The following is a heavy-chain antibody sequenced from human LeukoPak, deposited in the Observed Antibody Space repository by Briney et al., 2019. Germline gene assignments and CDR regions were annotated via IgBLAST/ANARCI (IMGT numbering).Heavy chain of an antibody. V-gene: IGHV6-1*01. CDR3: AGSGSGWTKRSYYYYYYMDV. D-gene: IGHD6-19*01. J-gene: IGHJ6*03. Sequence: SQTLSLTCAISGDIVSSNSAAWNWIRQSPSRGLEWLGRTYYRSKWYNDYAVSVKSRITINPDTSKNQFSLQLNSVTPEDTAVYYCAGSGSGWTKRSYYYYYYMDVWGKGTTVTVSS. CDR1: GDIVSSNSAA. CDR2: TYYRSKWYN.